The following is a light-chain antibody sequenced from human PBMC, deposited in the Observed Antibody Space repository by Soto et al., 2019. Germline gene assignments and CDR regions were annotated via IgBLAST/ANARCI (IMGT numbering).Light chain of an antibody. J-gene: IGKJ3*01. V-gene: IGKV3-20*01. CDR1: ESISSHY. CDR2: GAS. Sequence: EVVLMQSPDTLSLSPGERATLSCRASESISSHYIAWYQHKPGQAPRLLIFGASTRATGIPDRFSGSWSGTDFTVTISRLEPEDFAMYYCQNFGDSPFTFGPGTKVDIK. CDR3: QNFGDSPFT.